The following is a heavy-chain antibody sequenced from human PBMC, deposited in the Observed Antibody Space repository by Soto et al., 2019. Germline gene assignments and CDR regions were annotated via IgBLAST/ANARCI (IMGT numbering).Heavy chain of an antibody. J-gene: IGHJ4*02. V-gene: IGHV4-31*03. CDR1: GGSISSGGYY. D-gene: IGHD4-17*01. Sequence: SETLSLTCTVSGGSISSGGYYWSWIRQHPGKGLEWIGYIYYSGSTYYNPSLKSRVTISVDTSKNQFSLKLSSVTAADTAVYYCARERAYYGDYERMDWGQGTLVTVSS. CDR2: IYYSGST. CDR3: ARERAYYGDYERMD.